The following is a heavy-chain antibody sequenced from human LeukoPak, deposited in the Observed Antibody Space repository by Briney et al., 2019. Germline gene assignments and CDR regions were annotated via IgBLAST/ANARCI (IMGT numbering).Heavy chain of an antibody. CDR1: GFTFSNYA. J-gene: IGHJ4*02. D-gene: IGHD4-11*01. CDR3: AKGISNPDY. CDR2: VNSDGGST. Sequence: PGGSLRLSCAASGFTFSNYAMTWVRQAPGKGLAWVSGVNSDGGSTYYADSVRGRFTISRDNSKNTLYLQMNSLRAEDTAVYYCAKGISNPDYWGQGTLVTVSS. V-gene: IGHV3-23*01.